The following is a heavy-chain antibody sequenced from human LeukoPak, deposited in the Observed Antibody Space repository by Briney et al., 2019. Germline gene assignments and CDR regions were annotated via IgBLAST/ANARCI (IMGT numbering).Heavy chain of an antibody. J-gene: IGHJ4*02. Sequence: ASVKVSCKASGYTFTSYDINWVRQATGQGLEWMGWMNPNSDNTGYAQKFQGRVTMTRNTSISTAYMELSSLRSEDTAVYYCARIGGATFYFDYWGQGTLVTVSS. D-gene: IGHD1-26*01. CDR2: MNPNSDNT. V-gene: IGHV1-8*01. CDR1: GYTFTSYD. CDR3: ARIGGATFYFDY.